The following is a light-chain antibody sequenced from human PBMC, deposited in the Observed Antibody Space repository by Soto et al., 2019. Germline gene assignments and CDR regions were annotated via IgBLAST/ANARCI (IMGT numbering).Light chain of an antibody. CDR2: KGY. CDR3: TQGTHWPRT. J-gene: IGKJ1*01. CDR1: QSLVYTNGNTY. V-gene: IGKV2-30*01. Sequence: DVVVTQSPLSLPVTLGPPASISCRSSQSLVYTNGNTYLAWFQQRPGQSPRRLIYKGYIRDSGVPDRFRGSGSGTGFTLTIRRVEAEDVGVYYSTQGTHWPRTLGHGKKVEI.